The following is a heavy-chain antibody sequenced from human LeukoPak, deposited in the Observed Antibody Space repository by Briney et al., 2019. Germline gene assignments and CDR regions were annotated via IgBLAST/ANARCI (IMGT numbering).Heavy chain of an antibody. V-gene: IGHV3-23*01. D-gene: IGHD4-17*01. CDR1: GFTFSGYA. Sequence: GGSLRLSCAASGFTFSGYAMSWVRQAPGKGLEWVSAISGSGGSTYYADSVKGRFTISRDNSKNTLYLQMNSLRAEDTAVYYCAKLTTVTTTLKYYFDYWGQGTLVTVSS. CDR2: ISGSGGST. CDR3: AKLTTVTTTLKYYFDY. J-gene: IGHJ4*02.